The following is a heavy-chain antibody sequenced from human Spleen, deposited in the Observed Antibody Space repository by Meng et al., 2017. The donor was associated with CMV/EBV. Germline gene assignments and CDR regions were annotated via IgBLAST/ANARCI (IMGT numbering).Heavy chain of an antibody. V-gene: IGHV3-49*04. Sequence: GGSLRLSCAASGFTFSSYAMHWVRQAPGKGLEWVGFIRSKAYGGTTEYAASVKGRFTISRDDSKSIAYLQMNSLKTEDTAVYYCTRDLAVGIVVVPAAIRWSYGMDVWGQGTTVTVSS. CDR3: TRDLAVGIVVVPAAIRWSYGMDV. D-gene: IGHD2-2*02. CDR1: GFTFSSYA. CDR2: IRSKAYGGTT. J-gene: IGHJ6*02.